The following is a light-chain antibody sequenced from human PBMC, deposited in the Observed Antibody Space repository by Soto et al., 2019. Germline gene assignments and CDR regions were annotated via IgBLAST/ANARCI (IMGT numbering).Light chain of an antibody. CDR3: QQFNDWPPEVT. Sequence: EIVLTQAPITLSVSPGERATLSCRASQTISSNLAWYQQKPGQPPRLLMSGVSTRATGIPARFSGSGSGTEFTLTICSLQSEDFAVYYCQQFNDWPPEVTFGGGTKVEIK. V-gene: IGKV3D-15*01. CDR2: GVS. J-gene: IGKJ4*01. CDR1: QTISSN.